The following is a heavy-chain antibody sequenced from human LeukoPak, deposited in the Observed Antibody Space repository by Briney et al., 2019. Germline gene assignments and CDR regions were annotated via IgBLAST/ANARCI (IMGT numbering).Heavy chain of an antibody. J-gene: IGHJ4*02. CDR2: INPNNGGK. V-gene: IGHV1-2*02. CDR1: GYTFTCYN. CDR3: ARPLNDYTFDY. Sequence: GGSVTVSFKASGYTFTCYNMHWVRQAPGQGLEWMGWINPNNGGKIYAQKFRGRVTMTRDTSISTAYMELSSLRSDDTAVYYCARPLNDYTFDYWGQGTLVTVSS. D-gene: IGHD4-11*01.